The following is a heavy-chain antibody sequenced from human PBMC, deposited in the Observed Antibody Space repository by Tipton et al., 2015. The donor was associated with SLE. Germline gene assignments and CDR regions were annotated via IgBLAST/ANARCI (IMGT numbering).Heavy chain of an antibody. Sequence: SLRLSCAASGFTFSSYAMHWVRQAPGKGLEWVAVISYDGSNKYYADSVKGRFTISRDNSKNTLYLQMNSLRAEDTAVYYCARGIVAAFFYWGQGTLVTVSS. CDR2: ISYDGSNK. D-gene: IGHD6-6*01. J-gene: IGHJ4*02. CDR1: GFTFSSYA. V-gene: IGHV3-30*04. CDR3: ARGIVAAFFY.